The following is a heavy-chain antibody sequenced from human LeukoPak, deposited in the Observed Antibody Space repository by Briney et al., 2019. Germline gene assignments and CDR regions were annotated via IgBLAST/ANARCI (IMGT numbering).Heavy chain of an antibody. CDR1: GFTFGAHG. J-gene: IGHJ4*02. V-gene: IGHV3-49*04. Sequence: GGSLRLSCTTSGFTFGAHGLSWVRQATGKGLEWVGFIKSNSCGGTTEYAASVKGRFTISRDDSKSIAYLQMNSLKTEDTAVYYCARDRDWSLDYWGQGTLVTVSS. D-gene: IGHD3-9*01. CDR2: IKSNSCGGTT. CDR3: ARDRDWSLDY.